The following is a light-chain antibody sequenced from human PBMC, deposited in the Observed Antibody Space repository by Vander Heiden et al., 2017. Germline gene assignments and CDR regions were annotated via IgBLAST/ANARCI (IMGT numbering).Light chain of an antibody. J-gene: IGKJ4*01. CDR2: DAS. CDR3: QQRSNGLT. CDR1: QRVSSY. V-gene: IGKV3-11*01. Sequence: EIVLTQSPATLSLSTGERATLSCRASQRVSSYLAWYQQKPGQAPRLLIYDASNRATGIPARFSGSGSGTDFTLTISSLEPEDFAVYYCQQRSNGLTFGGGTKVEIK.